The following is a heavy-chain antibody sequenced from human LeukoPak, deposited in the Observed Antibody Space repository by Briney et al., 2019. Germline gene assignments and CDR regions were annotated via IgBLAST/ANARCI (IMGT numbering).Heavy chain of an antibody. CDR3: ARARPHLYYDFWSGYRYFDY. CDR1: GGSISSYY. D-gene: IGHD3-3*01. J-gene: IGHJ4*02. CDR2: INHSGST. V-gene: IGHV4-34*01. Sequence: PSETLSLTCTVSGGSISSYYWSWIRQPPGKGLEWIGEINHSGSTNYNPSLKSRVTISVDTSKNQFSLKLSSVTAADTAVYYCARARPHLYYDFWSGYRYFDYWGQGTLVTVSS.